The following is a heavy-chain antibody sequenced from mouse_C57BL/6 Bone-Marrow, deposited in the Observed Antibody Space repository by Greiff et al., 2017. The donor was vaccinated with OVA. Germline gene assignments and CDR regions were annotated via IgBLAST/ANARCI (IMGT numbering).Heavy chain of an antibody. CDR3: TSYYGSTPYYAMDY. Sequence: VQLQQSGAELVRPGASVKLSCTASGFNIKDDYMHWVKQRPEQGLEWIGWIDPENGDTEYASKFQGKAPITADTSSNTAYLQLSSLTSKDTAVYYCTSYYGSTPYYAMDYWGQGTSVTVSS. CDR2: IDPENGDT. J-gene: IGHJ4*01. D-gene: IGHD1-1*01. CDR1: GFNIKDDY. V-gene: IGHV14-4*01.